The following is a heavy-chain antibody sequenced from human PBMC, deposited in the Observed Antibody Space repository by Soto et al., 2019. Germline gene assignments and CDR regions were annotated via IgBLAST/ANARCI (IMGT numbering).Heavy chain of an antibody. CDR3: ARAPSEYIWGSYLRYYEY. Sequence: EVQILESGGGLVQPGGSLRLSCAASGFPFSNYAMAWVRQAPGNGLEWVSAISGTTGHAFYADSVKDRFTISRDNSKNTLYLQMDSLRAEDTAVYHCARAPSEYIWGSYLRYYEYWGQGTLVTVSS. V-gene: IGHV3-23*01. J-gene: IGHJ4*02. CDR2: ISGTTGHA. CDR1: GFPFSNYA. D-gene: IGHD3-16*01.